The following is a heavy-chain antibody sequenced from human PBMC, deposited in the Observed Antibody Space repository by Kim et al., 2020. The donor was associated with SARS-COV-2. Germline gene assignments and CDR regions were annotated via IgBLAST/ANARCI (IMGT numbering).Heavy chain of an antibody. CDR3: AKGTYSSSWYYFDY. CDR2: ISWNSGSI. CDR1: GFTFDDYA. Sequence: GGSLRLSCAASGFTFDDYAMHWVRQAPGKGLEWVSGISWNSGSIGYADSVKGRFTISRDNAKNSLYLQMNSLRAEDTALYYCAKGTYSSSWYYFDYWGQGTLVTVSS. J-gene: IGHJ4*02. V-gene: IGHV3-9*01. D-gene: IGHD6-13*01.